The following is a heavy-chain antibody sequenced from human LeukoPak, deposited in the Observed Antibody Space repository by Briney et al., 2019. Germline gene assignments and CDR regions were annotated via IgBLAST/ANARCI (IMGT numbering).Heavy chain of an antibody. V-gene: IGHV3-23*01. CDR1: GFTFSSYA. J-gene: IGHJ4*02. D-gene: IGHD5-12*01. CDR3: AKIRGYSGYDLSYFDY. Sequence: GGSLRLSCAASGFTFSSYAMRWVRQAPGKGLEWVSAISGSGGSTYYADSVKGRFTISRDNSKNTLYLQMNSLRAEDTAVYYCAKIRGYSGYDLSYFDYWGQGTLVTVSS. CDR2: ISGSGGST.